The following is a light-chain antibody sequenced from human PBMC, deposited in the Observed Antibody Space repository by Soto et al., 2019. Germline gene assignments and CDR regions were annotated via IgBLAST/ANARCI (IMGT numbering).Light chain of an antibody. CDR2: AAS. CDR3: QQSYRTPYT. V-gene: IGKV1-39*01. CDR1: QSITNY. Sequence: DIHMTQSPSSLSASVGDRVTLTCRASQSITNYLNWYQQRPGKAPKLLIFAASSLQSGVPSRFGGSGSGTDFTLTISSLQPEDFATYYCQQSYRTPYTFGQGTKLEIK. J-gene: IGKJ2*01.